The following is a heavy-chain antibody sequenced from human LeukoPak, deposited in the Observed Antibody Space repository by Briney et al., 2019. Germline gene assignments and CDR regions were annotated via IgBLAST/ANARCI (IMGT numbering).Heavy chain of an antibody. D-gene: IGHD5-18*01. V-gene: IGHV1-18*01. Sequence: ASVKVSCQASGGTFSSYAISGVRPAPGQGREWMGWISAYNGNTNYAQKLQGRVTMTTDTSTSTAYMELRSLRSDDTAVYYCAREREDTAMVMFYWGQGTLVTVSS. CDR2: ISAYNGNT. J-gene: IGHJ4*02. CDR1: GGTFSSYA. CDR3: AREREDTAMVMFY.